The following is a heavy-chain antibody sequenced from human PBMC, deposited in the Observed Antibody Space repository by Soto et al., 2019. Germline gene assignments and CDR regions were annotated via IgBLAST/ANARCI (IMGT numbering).Heavy chain of an antibody. V-gene: IGHV4-59*08. CDR1: GGSITNYY. J-gene: IGHJ6*02. CDR2: INYDGYS. Sequence: QVQLQESGPGLVKPSETLSLTCTVSGGSITNYYCSWFRQPPGKGLEWIGYINYDGYSAYNLSLKARVTLPMDASKPKLSLLVESVTATDTAVYYCARPGFGPLHGLVDFWGPGNTVIVSS. D-gene: IGHD3-10*01. CDR3: ARPGFGPLHGLVDF.